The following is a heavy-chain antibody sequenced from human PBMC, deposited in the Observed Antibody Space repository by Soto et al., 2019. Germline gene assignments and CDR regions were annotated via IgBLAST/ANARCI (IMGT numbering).Heavy chain of an antibody. V-gene: IGHV3-23*01. CDR3: ARISVAPSTDY. CDR2: ICASGGCT. D-gene: IGHD5-12*01. J-gene: IGHJ4*02. Sequence: GGSLRLSCAASGFTFTNYAMNWVRQAPGKGLEWVSAICASGGCTFYADSVKGRFTVSRDNSKNTLFLQMDSLGADDTAVYYCARISVAPSTDYWGQGTLVTVSS. CDR1: GFTFTNYA.